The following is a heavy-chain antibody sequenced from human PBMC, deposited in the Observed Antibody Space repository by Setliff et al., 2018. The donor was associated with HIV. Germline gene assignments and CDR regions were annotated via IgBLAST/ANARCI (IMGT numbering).Heavy chain of an antibody. CDR3: ARVRTSYNFWVGDVFDP. V-gene: IGHV7-4-1*02. CDR2: VNTNTGYP. D-gene: IGHD1-1*01. CDR1: GYTFTSYA. J-gene: IGHJ5*02. Sequence: VASVKVSCKASGYTFTSYAMHWVRQDPGQGLEWMGWVNTNTGYPTYAQAFRGRFVFSLDTSVSTAYLEISSLEAEDTAVYFCARVRTSYNFWVGDVFDPWGQGTLVTVSS.